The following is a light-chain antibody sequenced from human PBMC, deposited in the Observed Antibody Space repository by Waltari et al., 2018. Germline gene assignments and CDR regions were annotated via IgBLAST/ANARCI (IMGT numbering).Light chain of an antibody. V-gene: IGKV3-20*01. Sequence: ELVLTQSPGTLSLSPGESATLSCRASQNVTRSLVWYQQKPGQAPRLLIYAASTRATGIPDRFSGSGSGTDFSLTISSLEPEDFAVYYCQHYQRLPVTFGQGTKVEIK. CDR3: QHYQRLPVT. CDR2: AAS. J-gene: IGKJ1*01. CDR1: QNVTRS.